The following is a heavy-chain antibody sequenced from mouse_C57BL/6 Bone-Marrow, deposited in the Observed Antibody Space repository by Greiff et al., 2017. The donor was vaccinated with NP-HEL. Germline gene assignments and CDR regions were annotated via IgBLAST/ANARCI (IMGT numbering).Heavy chain of an antibody. CDR3: ARKDYGSPWFAY. D-gene: IGHD1-1*01. CDR2: IDPSDSYT. Sequence: QVQLKESGAELVMPGASVKLSCKASGYTFTSYWMHWVKQRPGQGLEWIGEIDPSDSYTNYNQKFKGKSTLTVDKSSSTAYMQLSSRTSEDSAVYYCARKDYGSPWFAYWGQGTLVTVSA. V-gene: IGHV1-69*01. CDR1: GYTFTSYW. J-gene: IGHJ3*01.